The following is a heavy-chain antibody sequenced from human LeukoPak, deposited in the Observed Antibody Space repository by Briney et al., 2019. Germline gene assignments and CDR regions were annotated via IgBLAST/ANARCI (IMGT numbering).Heavy chain of an antibody. CDR1: GGSISSYY. Sequence: KASETLSLTCTVSGGSISSYYWSWIRQPPGKGLEWIGYIFYSGSTNYNPSLKSRVTISIDTSKNQFSLKLSSVTAADTAVYYCARGDSTVTPKYFQYWGQGTLVTVSS. D-gene: IGHD4-23*01. V-gene: IGHV4-59*01. CDR2: IFYSGST. CDR3: ARGDSTVTPKYFQY. J-gene: IGHJ1*01.